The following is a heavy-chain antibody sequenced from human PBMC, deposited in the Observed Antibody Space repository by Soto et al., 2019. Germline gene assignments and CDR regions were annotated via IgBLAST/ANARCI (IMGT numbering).Heavy chain of an antibody. D-gene: IGHD3-10*01. CDR2: ISYDGSNK. Sequence: GGSLRLSCAASGFTFSNYGMHWVRQAPGKGLEWVAVISYDGSNKYYADSVKGRFTISRDNSKNTLYLQMNSLRAEDTAVYYCAKDSGGPWGQGTLVTVSS. CDR1: GFTFSNYG. V-gene: IGHV3-30*18. J-gene: IGHJ5*02. CDR3: AKDSGGP.